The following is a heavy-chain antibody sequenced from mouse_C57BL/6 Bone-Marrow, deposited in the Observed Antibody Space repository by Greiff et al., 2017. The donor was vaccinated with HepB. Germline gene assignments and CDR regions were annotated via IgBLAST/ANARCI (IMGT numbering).Heavy chain of an antibody. CDR3: ARGGYGHY. Sequence: QVHVKQSGAELVKPGASVKMSCKASGYTFTSYWITWVKQRPGQGLEWIGDIYPGSGSTNYNEKFKSKATLTVDTSSSTAYMQLSSLTSEDSAVYYCARGGYGHYWGQGTTLTVSS. D-gene: IGHD1-1*02. CDR1: GYTFTSYW. V-gene: IGHV1-55*01. J-gene: IGHJ2*01. CDR2: IYPGSGST.